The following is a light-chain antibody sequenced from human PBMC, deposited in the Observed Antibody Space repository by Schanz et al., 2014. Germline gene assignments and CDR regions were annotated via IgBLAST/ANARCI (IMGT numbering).Light chain of an antibody. Sequence: EIVLTQSPGTLSLSPGERATLSCRASQSVHINYLAWHQQKPGQAPRLLMYGASTRATGIPARFSGSASGTEFTLTISSLQSEDFALYYCHQYNNWPRTFGQGTKVEIK. CDR3: HQYNNWPRT. CDR1: QSVHIN. CDR2: GAS. J-gene: IGKJ1*01. V-gene: IGKV3-15*01.